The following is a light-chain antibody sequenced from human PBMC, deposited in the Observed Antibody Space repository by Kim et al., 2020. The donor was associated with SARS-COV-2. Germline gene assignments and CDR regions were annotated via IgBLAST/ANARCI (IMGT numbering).Light chain of an antibody. CDR3: QQLNSYPRLT. J-gene: IGKJ4*01. CDR1: QGISSY. Sequence: DIQLTQSPSFLSASVGDRVTITCRAGQGISSYLAWYQQKPGKAPKLLIYAASTLQSGVPSRFSGSGSGTEFTLTISSLQPEDFATYYCQQLNSYPRLTFGGGTKVDIK. V-gene: IGKV1-9*01. CDR2: AAS.